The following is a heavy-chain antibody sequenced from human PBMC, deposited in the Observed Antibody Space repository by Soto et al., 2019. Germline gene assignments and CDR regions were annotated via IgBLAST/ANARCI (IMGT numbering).Heavy chain of an antibody. D-gene: IGHD4-17*01. CDR2: INHSGST. J-gene: IGHJ4*02. CDR3: ARAYGDYVVDY. V-gene: IGHV4-34*01. CDR1: GGSFSGYY. Sequence: SETLSLTCAVYGGSFSGYYWTWIRQPPGTGLEWIGEINHSGSTNYNPSLKSRVTISVDTSKNQFSLKLTSVTAADTAVYYCARAYGDYVVDYWCQGPLVTVSS.